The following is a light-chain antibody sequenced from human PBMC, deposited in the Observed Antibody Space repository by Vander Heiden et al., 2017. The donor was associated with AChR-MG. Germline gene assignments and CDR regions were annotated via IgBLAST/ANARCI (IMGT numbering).Light chain of an antibody. J-gene: IGKJ2*01. Sequence: EIVLTQSPGPLSLSPGERATLSCSASQSVSSTYLAWYQKKLGQAPRVLIYGASTRAIGIPDRFSGSGSGTDFTLTIIRLEPEDFAVYYCQHYGSSPYTFGQGTKLEIK. CDR1: QSVSSTY. CDR2: GAS. CDR3: QHYGSSPYT. V-gene: IGKV3-20*01.